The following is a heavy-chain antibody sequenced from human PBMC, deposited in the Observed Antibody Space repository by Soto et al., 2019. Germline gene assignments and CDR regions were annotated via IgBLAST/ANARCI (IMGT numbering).Heavy chain of an antibody. D-gene: IGHD6-19*01. Sequence: GGSLRLSCAASGFTFSSYDMHWVRQATGKGLEWVSAIGTAGDTYYPGSVKGRFTISRENAKNSLYLQMNSLRAGDTAVYYCARGGAYSSGWYGAFDIWGQGTMVTVSS. CDR2: IGTAGDT. CDR1: GFTFSSYD. CDR3: ARGGAYSSGWYGAFDI. J-gene: IGHJ3*02. V-gene: IGHV3-13*01.